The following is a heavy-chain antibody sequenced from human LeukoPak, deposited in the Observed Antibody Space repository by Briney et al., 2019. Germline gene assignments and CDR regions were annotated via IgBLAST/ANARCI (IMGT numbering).Heavy chain of an antibody. D-gene: IGHD2-2*01. V-gene: IGHV3-23*01. CDR3: AKGSCSGNSCYYYYYGMDV. Sequence: GGSLRPSCAASGFTFSSYAMTWVRQAPGKGLEWVSVISGSGGTTYYADSVKGRFTISRDNSKNTLYLQMNSLRAEDAAVYYCAKGSCSGNSCYYYYYGMDVWGQGTTVTVSS. CDR2: ISGSGGTT. CDR1: GFTFSSYA. J-gene: IGHJ6*02.